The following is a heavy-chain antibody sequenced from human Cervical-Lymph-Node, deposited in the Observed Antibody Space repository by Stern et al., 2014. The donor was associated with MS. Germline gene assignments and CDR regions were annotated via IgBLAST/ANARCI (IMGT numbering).Heavy chain of an antibody. CDR1: AGTFSTYE. Sequence: VQLVESGAEVKKPGSSGKVSCRSSAGTFSTYENSWGRQDPGKGLEWMGKIVPIFGTTNYPQKFQGRITITADESTNTAYMELSSLGSEDTAVYYCARGEGYSSRWYEVQSWGQGTLVTVSS. J-gene: IGHJ1*01. D-gene: IGHD6-13*01. CDR3: ARGEGYSSRWYEVQS. CDR2: IVPIFGTT. V-gene: IGHV1-69*18.